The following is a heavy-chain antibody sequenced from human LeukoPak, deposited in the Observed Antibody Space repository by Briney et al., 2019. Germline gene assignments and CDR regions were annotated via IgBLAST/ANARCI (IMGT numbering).Heavy chain of an antibody. V-gene: IGHV3-49*04. CDR3: TRVKAAAGGWFDP. CDR1: GFTFGDYA. D-gene: IGHD6-13*01. J-gene: IGHJ5*02. Sequence: GRSLRLSCTASGFTFGDYAMSWVRQAPGKGLEGVGFIRSKGYGGTTEYAASVKGRFTISRDDSKSIAYLQMNSLKTEDTAVYYCTRVKAAAGGWFDPWGQGTLVTVSS. CDR2: IRSKGYGGTT.